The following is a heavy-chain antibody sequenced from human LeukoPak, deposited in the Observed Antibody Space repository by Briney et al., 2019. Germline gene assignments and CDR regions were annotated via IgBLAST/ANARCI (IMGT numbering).Heavy chain of an antibody. Sequence: PGRSLRLSCAASGFNFSSYGMHWVRQAPGKGLEWVAVIWYDGTNTYYADSVKGRFTITRDNSKNTLYLQMNSLRAEDTSVYYCARDFCSGGSCYPDAFDIWGQGTMVTVSS. CDR3: ARDFCSGGSCYPDAFDI. CDR1: GFNFSSYG. J-gene: IGHJ3*02. V-gene: IGHV3-33*01. CDR2: IWYDGTNT. D-gene: IGHD2-15*01.